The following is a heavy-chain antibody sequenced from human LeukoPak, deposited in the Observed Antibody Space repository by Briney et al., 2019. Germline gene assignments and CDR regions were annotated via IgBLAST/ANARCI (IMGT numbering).Heavy chain of an antibody. D-gene: IGHD7-27*01. Sequence: ASVKVSCKASGYTFTSYYMHWVRQAPGQGLEWXXIINPSGGSTSYAQKFQGRVTMTRDTSTSTVYMELSSLRSEDTAVYYCARDLALGIGQYYFDYWGQGTLVTVSS. CDR3: ARDLALGIGQYYFDY. CDR1: GYTFTSYY. J-gene: IGHJ4*02. CDR2: INPSGGST. V-gene: IGHV1-46*01.